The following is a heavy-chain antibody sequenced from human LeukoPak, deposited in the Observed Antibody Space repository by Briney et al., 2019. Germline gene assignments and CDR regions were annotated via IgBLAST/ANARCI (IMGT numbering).Heavy chain of an antibody. CDR1: GFSFSTYW. Sequence: GGSLRLSCAASGFSFSTYWMNWVRQPPGKGLEWVANIMRDGSEKYYVDSVKGRFTISRDNAKSTLYLQMNSLRDEDTAVYYCARDLRIAVAGGFDYWGQGTLVTVSS. CDR3: ARDLRIAVAGGFDY. V-gene: IGHV3-7*01. CDR2: IMRDGSEK. J-gene: IGHJ4*02. D-gene: IGHD6-19*01.